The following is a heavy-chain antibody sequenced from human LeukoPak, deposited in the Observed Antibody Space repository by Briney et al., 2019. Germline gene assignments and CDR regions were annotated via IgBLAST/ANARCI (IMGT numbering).Heavy chain of an antibody. V-gene: IGHV4-59*12. D-gene: IGHD1-26*01. CDR1: GGSISSYY. CDR3: ARDGNAENWFDP. CDR2: IYYSGST. J-gene: IGHJ5*02. Sequence: PLETLSLTCTVSGGSISSYYWSWIRQPPGKGLEWIGSIYYSGSTYYNPSLKSRVTISVDTSKNQFSLKLSSVTAADTAVYYCARDGNAENWFDPWGQGTLVTVSS.